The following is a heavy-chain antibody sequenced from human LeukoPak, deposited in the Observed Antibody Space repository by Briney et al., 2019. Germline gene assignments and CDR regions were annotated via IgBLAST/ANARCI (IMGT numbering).Heavy chain of an antibody. CDR1: GGSISSSNW. CDR3: ARYYYDSSGMTEDAFDI. D-gene: IGHD3-22*01. J-gene: IGHJ3*02. CDR2: IYHSGST. V-gene: IGHV4-4*02. Sequence: SETLSLTCAVSGGSISSSNWWSWVRQPPGKGLEWIGEIYHSGSTNYNPSLKSRVTISVDKSKNQFSLKLSSVTAADTAVYYCARYYYDSSGMTEDAFDIWGQGTMVTVSS.